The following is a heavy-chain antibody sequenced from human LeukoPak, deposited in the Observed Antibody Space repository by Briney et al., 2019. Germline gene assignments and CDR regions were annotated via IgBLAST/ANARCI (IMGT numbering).Heavy chain of an antibody. CDR2: INPSGGST. CDR3: ASVYKYGMDV. Sequence: ASVKVSCKASGYTLTSYYLHWVRQAPGQGLEWMAIINPSGGSTSHAQKFQGRVTMARDTSASTVYMELSSLRSEDTAVYYCASVYKYGMDVWGQGTTVTVSS. CDR1: GYTLTSYY. J-gene: IGHJ6*02. V-gene: IGHV1-46*01.